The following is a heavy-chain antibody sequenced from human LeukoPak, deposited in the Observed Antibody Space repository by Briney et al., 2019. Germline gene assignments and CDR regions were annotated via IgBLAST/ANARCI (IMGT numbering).Heavy chain of an antibody. D-gene: IGHD6-13*01. CDR2: IYYSGTT. CDR1: GGSISSYY. J-gene: IGHJ4*02. CDR3: ARRGIAAAGYDY. Sequence: KSSETLSLTCTVSGGSISSYYWSWIWQPPGKGLEWIGYIYYSGTTNYNPSLKSRVTILVDTSKNQFSLNLSSVTAADTAVYYCARRGIAAAGYDYWGQGTLVTVSS. V-gene: IGHV4-59*08.